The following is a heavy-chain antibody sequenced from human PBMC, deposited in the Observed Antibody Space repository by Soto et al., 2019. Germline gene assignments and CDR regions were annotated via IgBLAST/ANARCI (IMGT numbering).Heavy chain of an antibody. CDR3: AVAGTGYFGY. D-gene: IGHD6-19*01. CDR1: GCTFSSYA. V-gene: IGHV1-69*13. J-gene: IGHJ4*02. CDR2: IIPIFGTA. Sequence: ASVKVSCKASGCTFSSYAISWVRQAPGQGLEWMGGIIPIFGTANYAQKFQGRVTMTADESTSTAYRELSSLRSEYTAVYYCAVAGTGYFGYWGQGTLVTVSS.